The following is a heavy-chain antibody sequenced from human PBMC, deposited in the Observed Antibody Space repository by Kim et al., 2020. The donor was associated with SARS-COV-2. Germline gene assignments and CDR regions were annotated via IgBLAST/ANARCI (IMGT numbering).Heavy chain of an antibody. J-gene: IGHJ4*02. CDR1: GFTFGDYA. Sequence: GGSLRLSCAASGFTFGDYAMHWVRQAPGKGPEWVSGISWNSGSIGYADSVKGRFTISRDNAKNSLYLQMNSLRAEDTALYYCAKDASIAAAGNIDYWGQGTLVTVSS. V-gene: IGHV3-9*01. D-gene: IGHD6-13*01. CDR2: ISWNSGSI. CDR3: AKDASIAAAGNIDY.